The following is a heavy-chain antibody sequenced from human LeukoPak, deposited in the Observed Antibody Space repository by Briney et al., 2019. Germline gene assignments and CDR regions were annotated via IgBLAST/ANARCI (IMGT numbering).Heavy chain of an antibody. CDR2: ISGIGGSA. CDR3: ARDEEGDGYNFDY. Sequence: GGSLRLSCAASGLTFSSYAMTWVRQAPGKGLEWVSAISGIGGSAFYADFVKGRFTISRDNSKNTLYLQMNSLRAEDTAVYYCARDEEGDGYNFDYWGQGTLVTVSS. V-gene: IGHV3-23*01. CDR1: GLTFSSYA. J-gene: IGHJ4*02. D-gene: IGHD5-24*01.